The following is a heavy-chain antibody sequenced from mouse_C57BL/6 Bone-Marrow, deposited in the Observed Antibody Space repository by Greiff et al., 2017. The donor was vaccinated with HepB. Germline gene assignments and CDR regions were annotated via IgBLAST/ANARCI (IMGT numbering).Heavy chain of an antibody. J-gene: IGHJ3*01. CDR3: AHYPRAWFAY. D-gene: IGHD3-1*01. CDR2: IDPSDSYT. V-gene: IGHV1-50*01. Sequence: QVQLKQPGAELVKPGASVKLSCKASGYTFTSYWMQWVKQRPGQGLEWIGEIDPSDSYTNYNQKFKGKATLTVDTSSRTAYMQLSSLTSEDSAVYYCAHYPRAWFAYWGQGTLVTVSA. CDR1: GYTFTSYW.